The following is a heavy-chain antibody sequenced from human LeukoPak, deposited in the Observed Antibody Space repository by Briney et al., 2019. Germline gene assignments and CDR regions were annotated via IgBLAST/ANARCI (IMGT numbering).Heavy chain of an antibody. Sequence: SETLSLTCAVSGYSIGSGYSWGWIRQPPGKGLEWIGSIYRSGSTYYNPSLKSRLTISVDTSKNQFSLKLSSVTAADTAVYYCARADSGTHYFDYWGQGTLVTVSS. J-gene: IGHJ4*02. CDR2: IYRSGST. CDR3: ARADSGTHYFDY. V-gene: IGHV4-38-2*01. CDR1: GYSIGSGYS. D-gene: IGHD5-12*01.